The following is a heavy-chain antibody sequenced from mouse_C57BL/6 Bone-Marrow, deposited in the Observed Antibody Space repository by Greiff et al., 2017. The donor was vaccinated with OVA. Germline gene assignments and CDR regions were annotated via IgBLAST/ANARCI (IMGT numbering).Heavy chain of an antibody. CDR3: ARRTPLYCYGSSPYYFGC. J-gene: IGHJ2*01. CDR2: ISGGGGNT. CDR1: GFTFSSYT. V-gene: IGHV5-9*04. D-gene: IGHD1-1*01. Sequence: EVKLMESGGGLVKPGGSLKLSCAASGFTFSSYTMSWVRQTPEKRLEWVSTISGGGGNTYYPDSVTGRFTSSSDHAKNTLYLTMSRLRSRDTAVYYCARRTPLYCYGSSPYYFGCWGQGTTLTVSS.